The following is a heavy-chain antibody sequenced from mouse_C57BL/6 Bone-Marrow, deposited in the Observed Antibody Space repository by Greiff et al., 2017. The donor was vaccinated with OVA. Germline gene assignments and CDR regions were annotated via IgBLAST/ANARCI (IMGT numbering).Heavy chain of an antibody. CDR3: ARAYSNDRDWDF. J-gene: IGHJ2*01. D-gene: IGHD2-12*01. V-gene: IGHV1-15*01. Sequence: VQLKQSGAELVRPGASVTLSCKASGYTFTGYEMHWVQQTPVHGLEWIGAIHPDSGGTDYNEKVKGKAILSVEKASSTAYMELSSVTSEDSAVYYCARAYSNDRDWDFWVRGTTPTVSA. CDR1: GYTFTGYE. CDR2: IHPDSGGT.